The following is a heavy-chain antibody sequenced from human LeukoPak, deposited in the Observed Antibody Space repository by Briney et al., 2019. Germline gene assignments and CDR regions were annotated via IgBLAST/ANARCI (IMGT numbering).Heavy chain of an antibody. Sequence: KPSETLSLTCTVSGGSISSYYWSWIRQPPGKGLEWIGYIYYSGSTNYNPSLKSRVTISVDTSKNQFSLKLSSVTAADTAVYYCARAEFDSSGYEGFDYWGQGTLVTVSS. V-gene: IGHV4-59*12. CDR3: ARAEFDSSGYEGFDY. CDR1: GGSISSYY. CDR2: IYYSGST. D-gene: IGHD3-22*01. J-gene: IGHJ4*02.